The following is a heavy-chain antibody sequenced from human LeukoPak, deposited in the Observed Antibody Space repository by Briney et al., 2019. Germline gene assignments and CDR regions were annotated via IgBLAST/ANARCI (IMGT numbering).Heavy chain of an antibody. CDR3: ARHPYQLLIIDY. Sequence: PSETLSLTCTVSGGSISSSSYYWGWIRQPPGQGLEWIGSIYYSGSTYYNPSLKSRVTISVDTSKNQYSLKLSSVTAADTALYYCARHPYQLLIIDYWGQGTLVTVSS. D-gene: IGHD2-2*01. J-gene: IGHJ4*02. V-gene: IGHV4-39*01. CDR1: GGSISSSSYY. CDR2: IYYSGST.